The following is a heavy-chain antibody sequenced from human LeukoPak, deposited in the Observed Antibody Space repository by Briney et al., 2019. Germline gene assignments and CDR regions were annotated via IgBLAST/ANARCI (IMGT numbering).Heavy chain of an antibody. D-gene: IGHD2-21*01. J-gene: IGHJ4*02. CDR2: IYTSGST. CDR1: GGSISSGSYY. Sequence: PSETLSLTCTVSGGSISSGSYYWSWIRQPAGKGLEWIGRIYTSGSTNYNPSLKSRVTISVDTSKNQFSLELSSVTAADTAVYYCAREGVAIRGWLDYWGQGTLVTVSS. CDR3: AREGVAIRGWLDY. V-gene: IGHV4-61*02.